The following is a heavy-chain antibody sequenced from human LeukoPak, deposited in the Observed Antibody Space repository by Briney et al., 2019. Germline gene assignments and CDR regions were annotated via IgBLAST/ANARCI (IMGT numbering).Heavy chain of an antibody. Sequence: ASVKVSCKASGGTFSSYAISWVRQAPGQGLEWMGGIIPIFGTANYAQKFQGRVTITTDEPTSTAYMELSSLRSEDTAVYYCARAPDVVVPAAMGGYFDYWGQGTLVTVSS. J-gene: IGHJ4*02. CDR3: ARAPDVVVPAAMGGYFDY. V-gene: IGHV1-69*05. D-gene: IGHD2-2*01. CDR2: IIPIFGTA. CDR1: GGTFSSYA.